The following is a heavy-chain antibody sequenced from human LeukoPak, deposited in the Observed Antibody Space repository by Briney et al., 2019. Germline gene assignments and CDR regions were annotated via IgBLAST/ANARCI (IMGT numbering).Heavy chain of an antibody. J-gene: IGHJ4*02. CDR3: ARRGIGYCSSTSCYSDY. CDR2: ISRDSRTI. D-gene: IGHD2-2*01. V-gene: IGHV3-21*01. Sequence: GESLRLFCAASGFSFSSYSMNWVRQAPGKGLEWVSIISRDSRTIVDADSVEGRFTISRDNAKNSLYLQMNSLRAEDTAVYYCARRGIGYCSSTSCYSDYWGQGTLVTVSS. CDR1: GFSFSSYS.